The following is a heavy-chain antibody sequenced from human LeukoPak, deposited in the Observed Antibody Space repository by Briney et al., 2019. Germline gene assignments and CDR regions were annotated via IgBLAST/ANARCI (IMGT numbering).Heavy chain of an antibody. J-gene: IGHJ6*02. Sequence: GASVKVSCKASGYTFTSYGISWVRQAPGQGLEWMGWISAYNGNTNYAQKLQGRVTMTTDTSTSTAYMELSRLRSDDTAVYYCARASRPYCSSTSCYHMDVWGQGTTVTVSS. D-gene: IGHD2-2*01. CDR3: ARASRPYCSSTSCYHMDV. V-gene: IGHV1-18*01. CDR1: GYTFTSYG. CDR2: ISAYNGNT.